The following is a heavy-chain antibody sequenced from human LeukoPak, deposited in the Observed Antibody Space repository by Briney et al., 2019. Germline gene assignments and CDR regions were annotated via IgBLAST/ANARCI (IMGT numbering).Heavy chain of an antibody. CDR3: ARGAHNYCSSTSCYTSWFDP. Sequence: AASVKVSCKASGYTFTGYYMHWVRQAPGQGLEWMGWINPNSGGTNYAQKFQGRVTMTRDTSISTAYMELSRLRSDDTAVYYCARGAHNYCSSTSCYTSWFDPWGQGTLVTVSS. D-gene: IGHD2-2*02. CDR1: GYTFTGYY. J-gene: IGHJ5*02. CDR2: INPNSGGT. V-gene: IGHV1-2*02.